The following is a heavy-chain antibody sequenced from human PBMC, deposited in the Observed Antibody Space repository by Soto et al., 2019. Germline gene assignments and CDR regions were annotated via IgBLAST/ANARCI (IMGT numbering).Heavy chain of an antibody. J-gene: IGHJ4*02. CDR1: GYTFTSYG. V-gene: IGHV1-18*04. CDR2: ISAYNGNT. CDR3: EGARHYDSSGPPPFDY. D-gene: IGHD3-22*01. Sequence: QVQLVQSGAEVKKPGASVKVSCKASGYTFTSYGISWVRQDPGQGLEWMGWISAYNGNTNYAQKLQGRVTMTTDTSTSTAYRELRRLRADDTAVYCCEGARHYDSSGPPPFDYWVQGTLVTVSS.